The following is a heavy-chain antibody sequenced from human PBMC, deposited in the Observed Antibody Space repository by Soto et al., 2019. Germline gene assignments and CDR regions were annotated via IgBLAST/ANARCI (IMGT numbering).Heavy chain of an antibody. CDR2: ISSSGSTI. CDR3: ARDAGATYYDFWSGYSSRNPFDY. Sequence: GGSLRLSCAASGFTFSDYYMSWIRQAPGKGLEWVSYISSSGSTIYYADSVKGRFTISRDNAKNSLYLQMNSLRAEDTAVYYCARDAGATYYDFWSGYSSRNPFDYWGQGTLVTVSS. CDR1: GFTFSDYY. D-gene: IGHD3-3*01. J-gene: IGHJ4*02. V-gene: IGHV3-11*01.